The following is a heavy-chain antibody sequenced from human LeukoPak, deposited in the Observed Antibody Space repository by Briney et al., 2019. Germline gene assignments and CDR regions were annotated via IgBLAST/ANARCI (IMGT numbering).Heavy chain of an antibody. Sequence: GGSLRLSCAASGFTFSNYWMHWVRQVPGKGLVWVSRINTDESRTNYADSVEGRFTISRDNAKNTLYLQMNSLRADDTAVYYCARGALYQNYMDVWGKGTTVTVSS. V-gene: IGHV3-74*01. D-gene: IGHD2-2*01. CDR1: GFTFSNYW. J-gene: IGHJ6*03. CDR3: ARGALYQNYMDV. CDR2: INTDESRT.